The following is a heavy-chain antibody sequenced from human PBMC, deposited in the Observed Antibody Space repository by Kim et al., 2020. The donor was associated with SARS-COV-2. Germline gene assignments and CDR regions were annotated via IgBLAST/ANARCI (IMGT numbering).Heavy chain of an antibody. CDR1: GFTLSRYD. Sequence: GGSLRLSCEASGFTLSRYDMNWVRQAPGKGLEGVSDISTIGSAIYYADSVKGRLNISRDNAKDSQYLQMNSLRAEDPALYYCARDLWAGYSVDARSVSGGQGTLVTVSS. V-gene: IGHV3-48*03. J-gene: IGHJ4*02. CDR2: ISTIGSAI. D-gene: IGHD4-4*01. CDR3: ARDLWAGYSVDARSVS.